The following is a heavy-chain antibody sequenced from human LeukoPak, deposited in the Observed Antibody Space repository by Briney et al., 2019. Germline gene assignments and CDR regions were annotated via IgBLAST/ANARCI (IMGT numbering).Heavy chain of an antibody. J-gene: IGHJ4*02. CDR2: ISAYNGNT. D-gene: IGHD5-12*01. CDR1: GYTFTSYS. Sequence: ASVKVSCKASGYTFTSYSISWVRQAPGHGLEWMGWISAYNGNTNYAQNLQGRVTMTTDTSTSTAYMELRSLRSDDTAVYYCARTSSTLWLRTPGGDYWGQGTLVTVSS. CDR3: ARTSSTLWLRTPGGDY. V-gene: IGHV1-18*01.